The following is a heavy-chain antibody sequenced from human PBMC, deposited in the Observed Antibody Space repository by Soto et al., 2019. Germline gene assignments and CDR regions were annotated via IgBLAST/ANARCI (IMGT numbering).Heavy chain of an antibody. CDR3: ARAGSSRGSYYMDV. CDR2: INHSGST. CDR1: GGSFSGYY. J-gene: IGHJ6*03. D-gene: IGHD1-26*01. Sequence: PSETLSLTCAVYGGSFSGYYWSWIRQPPGKGLEWIGEINHSGSTNYNPSLKSRVTISVDTSKNQFSLKLSSVTAADTAVYYCARAGSSRGSYYMDVWGKGTTVTV. V-gene: IGHV4-34*01.